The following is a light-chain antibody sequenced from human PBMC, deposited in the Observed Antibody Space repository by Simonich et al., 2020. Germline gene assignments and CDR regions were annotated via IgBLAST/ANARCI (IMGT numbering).Light chain of an antibody. CDR3: QQYNNWPLT. V-gene: IGKV3-15*01. CDR2: GAS. Sequence: EIVMTQSPATLSVSPGERATLSCGASQSVSSNLAWNQKKPGQAPRLLIYGASTRATGIPARFSGSGSGTDLTLTISSMQSEDFAVYYCQQYNNWPLTFGGGTKVEIK. J-gene: IGKJ4*01. CDR1: QSVSSN.